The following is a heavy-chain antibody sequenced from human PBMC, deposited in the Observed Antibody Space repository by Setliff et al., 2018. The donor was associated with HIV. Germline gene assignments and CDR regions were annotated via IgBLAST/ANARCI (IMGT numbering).Heavy chain of an antibody. V-gene: IGHV1-8*01. CDR1: GYTLTEVS. J-gene: IGHJ4*02. CDR3: AREGAAAGLDLDY. D-gene: IGHD6-13*01. Sequence: ASVKVSCKVSGYTLTEVSIHWVRQAPGKGLEWMGWMNPNSGNTGYAQKFQGRVTMTRNTSIRTAYMELSSLRSEDTAVYYCAREGAAAGLDLDYWGQGTLVTVSS. CDR2: MNPNSGNT.